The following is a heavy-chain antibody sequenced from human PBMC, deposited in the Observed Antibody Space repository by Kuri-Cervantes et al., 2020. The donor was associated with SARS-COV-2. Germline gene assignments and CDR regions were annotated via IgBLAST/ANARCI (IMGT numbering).Heavy chain of an antibody. Sequence: GGSLRLSCAASGFTFSSYWMSWVRQAPGKGLEWVANIKQDGSEKYYVDSVKGRFTISRDNAKNSLYLQMNSLRAKDTAVYYCARDPRNLAIFGVVIKGYYYYGMDVWGQGTTVTVSS. CDR3: ARDPRNLAIFGVVIKGYYYYGMDV. D-gene: IGHD3-3*01. V-gene: IGHV3-7*05. J-gene: IGHJ6*02. CDR1: GFTFSSYW. CDR2: IKQDGSEK.